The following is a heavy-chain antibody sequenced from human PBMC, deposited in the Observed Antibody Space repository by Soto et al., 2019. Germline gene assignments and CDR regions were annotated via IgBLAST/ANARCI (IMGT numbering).Heavy chain of an antibody. D-gene: IGHD2-15*01. CDR3: AKSLFGGPDI. CDR1: GLSFSIYN. J-gene: IGHJ3*02. Sequence: PGGSLRLSCTASGLSFSIYNLNWVRQAPGKGLEWVSSITDRSTYIYYADSVKGRFTISRDNAKNSLYLQMNSLRAEDTALYYCAKSLFGGPDIWGQGTMVTVSS. CDR2: ITDRSTYI. V-gene: IGHV3-21*04.